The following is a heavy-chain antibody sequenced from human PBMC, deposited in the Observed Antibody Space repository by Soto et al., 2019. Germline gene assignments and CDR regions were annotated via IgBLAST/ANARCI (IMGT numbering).Heavy chain of an antibody. J-gene: IGHJ6*02. Sequence: PGGSLRLSCVGSGFTFNNYGIHWVRQAPGKGLEWVAVISYEGRYTSSGDSVQGRFTISRDNSKNTLYLQMNSLRAEDTAVYYCAKGDFDWLSYQYYYYYGMDVWGQGTTVTVSS. CDR1: GFTFNNYG. V-gene: IGHV3-30*18. D-gene: IGHD3-9*01. CDR2: ISYEGRYT. CDR3: AKGDFDWLSYQYYYYYGMDV.